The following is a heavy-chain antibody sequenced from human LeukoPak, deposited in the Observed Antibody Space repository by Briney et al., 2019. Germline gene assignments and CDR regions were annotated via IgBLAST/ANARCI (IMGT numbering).Heavy chain of an antibody. CDR2: IKQDGSEK. CDR3: ATLVVVPHYFDY. D-gene: IGHD2-2*01. Sequence: GGSLRLSCAASGFTFSSYWMSWVRQAPGKGLEWVANIKQDGSEKYYVDSVKGRFTISRDNSKKTLYLQMNSLRAEDTAVYYCATLVVVPHYFDYWGQGTLVTVSS. V-gene: IGHV3-7*03. J-gene: IGHJ4*02. CDR1: GFTFSSYW.